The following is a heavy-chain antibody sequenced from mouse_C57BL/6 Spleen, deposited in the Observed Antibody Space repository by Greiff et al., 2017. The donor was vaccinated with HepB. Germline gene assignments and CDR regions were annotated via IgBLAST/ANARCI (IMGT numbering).Heavy chain of an antibody. D-gene: IGHD2-5*01. Sequence: SGPVLVKPGASVKMSCKASGYTFTDYYMNWVKQSHGKSLEWIGVINPYNGGTSYNQKFKGKATLTVDKSSSTAYMELNSLTSEDSAVYYCAKEDSNYGAMDYWGQGTSVTVSS. CDR3: AKEDSNYGAMDY. CDR1: GYTFTDYY. J-gene: IGHJ4*01. V-gene: IGHV1-19*01. CDR2: INPYNGGT.